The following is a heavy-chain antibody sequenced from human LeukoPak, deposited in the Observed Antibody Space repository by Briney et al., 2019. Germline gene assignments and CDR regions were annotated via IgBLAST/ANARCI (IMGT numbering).Heavy chain of an antibody. CDR1: GFTFCNFG. D-gene: IGHD3-3*01. CDR3: AKTSLSDPIGHYYDMDV. Sequence: PGGSLRLSCAASGFTFCNFGMHWLRQAPGKGLEWVAFIRFDGTSEFYADSVKARFTISRDNSQNTVSLQLNNLRIEDTALYYCAKTSLSDPIGHYYDMDVWGKGTTVTVSS. J-gene: IGHJ6*03. V-gene: IGHV3-30*02. CDR2: IRFDGTSE.